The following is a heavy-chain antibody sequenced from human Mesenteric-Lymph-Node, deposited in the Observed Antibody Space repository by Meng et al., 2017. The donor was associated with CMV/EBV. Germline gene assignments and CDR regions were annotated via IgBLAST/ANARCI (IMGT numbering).Heavy chain of an antibody. V-gene: IGHV1-18*01. J-gene: IGHJ4*02. CDR1: GFTFTSFG. CDR3: ARTNNWGFDY. Sequence: VQLVQSGPEVKRPGASVKVSCRTSGFTFTSFGFTWVRQAPGQGLEWMGWLSSYNGNTNYAQKFQDRVTMTADKSTNTAYMELSSLRSDDTAVYYCARTNNWGFDYWGQGTLVTVSS. CDR2: LSSYNGNT. D-gene: IGHD3-16*01.